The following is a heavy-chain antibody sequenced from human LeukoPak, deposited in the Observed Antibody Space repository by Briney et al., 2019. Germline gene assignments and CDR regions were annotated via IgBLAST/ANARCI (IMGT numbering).Heavy chain of an antibody. D-gene: IGHD1-1*01. V-gene: IGHV3-21*01. CDR2: ISSSSSYI. Sequence: PGGSLRLSCAASGFTFDDYGMSWVRQAPGKGLEWVSSISSSSSYIYYADSVKGRFTISRDNAKNSLYLQMNSLRAEDTAVYYCARDYNWNPPDYWGQGTLVTVSS. CDR1: GFTFDDYG. CDR3: ARDYNWNPPDY. J-gene: IGHJ4*02.